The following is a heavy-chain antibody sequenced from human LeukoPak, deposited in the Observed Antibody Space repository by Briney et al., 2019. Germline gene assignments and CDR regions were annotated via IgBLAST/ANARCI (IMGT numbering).Heavy chain of an antibody. J-gene: IGHJ4*02. CDR1: GGTFSSYA. D-gene: IGHD6-13*01. V-gene: IGHV1-69*13. CDR3: ATVTGAAGGTYYFDY. Sequence: SVKVSCKASGGTFSSYAISWVRQAPGQGLEWMGGIIPIFGTANYAQKFQGRVTITADESTSTAYMELSSLRSEDTAVYYCATVTGAAGGTYYFDYWGQGTLVTVSS. CDR2: IIPIFGTA.